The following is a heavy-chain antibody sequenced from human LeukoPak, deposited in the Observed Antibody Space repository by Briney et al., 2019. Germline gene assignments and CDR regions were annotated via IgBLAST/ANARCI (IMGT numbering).Heavy chain of an antibody. CDR1: GGSISNYY. J-gene: IGHJ4*02. V-gene: IGHV4-4*07. D-gene: IGHD6-19*01. Sequence: PSETLSLTCTVSGGSISNYYWNWIRQPAGKGLEWIGRIYTSGTTNYNPSLKSRVSMSVDTSKNQFSLKLSSVTAADTAVYYCASNRIAVAGSVFDYWGQGTLVTVSS. CDR2: IYTSGTT. CDR3: ASNRIAVAGSVFDY.